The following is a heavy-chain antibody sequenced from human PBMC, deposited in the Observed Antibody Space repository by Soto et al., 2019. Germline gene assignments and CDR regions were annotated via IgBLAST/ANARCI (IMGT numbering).Heavy chain of an antibody. J-gene: IGHJ4*02. V-gene: IGHV3-11*06. D-gene: IGHD3-3*01. CDR2: ISSSSSYT. Sequence: PGGSVRLSCAASGFTFSDYYMSWIRQAPGKGLEWVSYISSSSSYTNYADSVKGRFTISRDNAKNSLYLQMNSLRAEDTAVYYCARGHYDFWSGYSRGPIDYWGQGTLVTVSS. CDR3: ARGHYDFWSGYSRGPIDY. CDR1: GFTFSDYY.